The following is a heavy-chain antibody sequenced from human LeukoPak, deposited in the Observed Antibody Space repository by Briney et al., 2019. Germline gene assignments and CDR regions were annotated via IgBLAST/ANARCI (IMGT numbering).Heavy chain of an antibody. CDR2: IHQDGNEK. CDR3: ARGDKFSGDC. J-gene: IGHJ4*02. D-gene: IGHD2-15*01. CDR1: GLTFSTYW. V-gene: IGHV3-7*04. Sequence: PGGSLRLSCAASGLTFSTYWMSWVRQAPGKGLEWVANIHQDGNEKYYVDSVKGRFTISRDNAKNSLYLQMNSLRAEDTAVYYCARGDKFSGDCWGQGTLVTVSS.